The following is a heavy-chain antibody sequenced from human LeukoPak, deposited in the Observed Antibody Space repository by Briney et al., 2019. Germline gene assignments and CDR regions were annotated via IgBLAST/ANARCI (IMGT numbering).Heavy chain of an antibody. Sequence: PSETLSLTCAVYGGSFSGYYWSWIRQPPGEGLEWIGEINHSGSTNYNPSLKSRVTISVDTSKNQFSLKLSSVTAADTAVYYCARRRYYYYMDVWGKGTTVTVSS. CDR3: ARRRYYYYMDV. J-gene: IGHJ6*03. CDR2: INHSGST. V-gene: IGHV4-34*01. CDR1: GGSFSGYY.